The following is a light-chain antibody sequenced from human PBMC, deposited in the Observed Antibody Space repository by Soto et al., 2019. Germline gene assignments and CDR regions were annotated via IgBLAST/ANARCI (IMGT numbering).Light chain of an antibody. CDR3: QQLNSYPIT. CDR2: DAS. J-gene: IGKJ5*01. Sequence: DTQMTQSPSTLSASVGDRVTITCPASQIITNRLAWYQQKPGKAPKVLIYDASNLQSGVPSRFSGSGSGTDFTLTISSLQPEDFATYFCQQLNSYPITFGQGTRLEIK. V-gene: IGKV1-5*01. CDR1: QIITNR.